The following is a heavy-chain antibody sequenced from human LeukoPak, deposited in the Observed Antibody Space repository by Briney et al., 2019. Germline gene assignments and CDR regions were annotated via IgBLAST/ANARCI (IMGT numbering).Heavy chain of an antibody. D-gene: IGHD6-25*01. Sequence: ASVKVSCKVSGYTLTELSMHWLRQAPGKGLEWMGGFDPEDGETIYAQKFQGRVTMTEDTSTDTAYMELSSLRSEDTAVYYCATSFFPLQSTAAVTRGYYLNYWGQGTLVTVSS. V-gene: IGHV1-24*01. CDR3: ATSFFPLQSTAAVTRGYYLNY. CDR2: FDPEDGET. CDR1: GYTLTELS. J-gene: IGHJ4*02.